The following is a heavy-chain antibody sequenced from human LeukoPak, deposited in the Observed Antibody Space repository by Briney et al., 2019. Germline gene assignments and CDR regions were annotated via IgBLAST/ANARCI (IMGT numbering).Heavy chain of an antibody. CDR1: GGTFSSYA. V-gene: IGHV1-69*13. J-gene: IGHJ2*01. CDR2: IIPIFGTA. Sequence: SVKVSCKASGGTFSSYAISWVRQAPGQGLEWMGGIIPIFGTANYAQKFQGRVTITADESTSTAYMELSSLRSEDTAVYYCATRRSSGWTIQGYFDLWGRGTLVTVSS. D-gene: IGHD6-19*01. CDR3: ATRRSSGWTIQGYFDL.